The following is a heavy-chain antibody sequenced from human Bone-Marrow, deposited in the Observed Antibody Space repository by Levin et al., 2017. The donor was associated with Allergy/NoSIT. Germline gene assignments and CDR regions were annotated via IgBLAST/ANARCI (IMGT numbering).Heavy chain of an antibody. J-gene: IGHJ4*02. CDR1: GGSISSSY. CDR2: IYYSGST. Sequence: SQTLSLTCTVSGGSISSSYWSWIRQPPGKGLEWIGYIYYSGSTNYNPSLKSRVTISVDTSKNQFSLKLSSVTAADTAVYYCASQFYDSSGYYQNYWGQGTLVTVSS. D-gene: IGHD3-22*01. CDR3: ASQFYDSSGYYQNY. V-gene: IGHV4-59*08.